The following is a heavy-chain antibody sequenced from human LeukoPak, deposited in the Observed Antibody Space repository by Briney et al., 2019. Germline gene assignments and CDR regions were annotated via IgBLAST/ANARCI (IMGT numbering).Heavy chain of an antibody. V-gene: IGHV3-9*01. CDR2: ISWNSGSI. CDR1: GFTFDDYA. Sequence: PGRSLRLSCAASGFTFDDYAMHWVRQAPGKGLEWVSGISWNSGSIGYADSVKGRFTISRDNAKNSLYLQMNSLRAEDTAVYYCARGGTTFEHWGQGTLVTVSS. CDR3: ARGGTTFEH. D-gene: IGHD1-1*01. J-gene: IGHJ4*02.